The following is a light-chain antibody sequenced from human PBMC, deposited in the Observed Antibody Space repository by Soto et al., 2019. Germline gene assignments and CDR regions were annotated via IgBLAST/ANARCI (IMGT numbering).Light chain of an antibody. CDR3: SSYTSSHTYV. V-gene: IGLV2-14*01. CDR1: SSDVGGYNY. CDR2: DVS. J-gene: IGLJ1*01. Sequence: QSALTQPASVSGSPGQSITISCTGTSSDVGGYNYVSWYQQHPGKAPKLMIYDVSNRPSGVSNRFSGSKSGNTASLTISGLQFADEADYNCSSYTSSHTYVFGTGTKLTVL.